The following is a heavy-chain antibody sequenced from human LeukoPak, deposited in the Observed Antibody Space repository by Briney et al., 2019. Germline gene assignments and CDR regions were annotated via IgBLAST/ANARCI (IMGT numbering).Heavy chain of an antibody. CDR2: IYYSGST. J-gene: IGHJ4*02. Sequence: SETLSLTCTVSGGSISSHYWSWIRQPPGKGLEWIGYIYYSGSTNYNPSLKSRVTISVDTSKNQLSLKLSSVTAADTAVYYCARDLNLWGQGTLVTVSS. CDR3: ARDLNL. CDR1: GGSISSHY. V-gene: IGHV4-59*11.